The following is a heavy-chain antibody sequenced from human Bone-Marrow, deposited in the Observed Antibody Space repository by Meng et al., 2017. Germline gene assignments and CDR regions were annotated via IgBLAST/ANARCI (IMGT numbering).Heavy chain of an antibody. V-gene: IGHV1-2*02. D-gene: IGHD2-15*01. Sequence: ASVKVSCKASGYTFTGYYMHWLRQAPGQGLEWMGWINPNSGGTNYAQKFQGRVTMTRDTSISTAYMELSRLRADDTAVYYCARSELGYCSGGSCYGIDYWGQGTLVTVSS. CDR3: ARSELGYCSGGSCYGIDY. CDR2: INPNSGGT. J-gene: IGHJ4*02. CDR1: GYTFTGYY.